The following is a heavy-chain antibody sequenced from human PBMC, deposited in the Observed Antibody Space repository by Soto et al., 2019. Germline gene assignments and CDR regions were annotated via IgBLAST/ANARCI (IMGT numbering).Heavy chain of an antibody. CDR2: INVYNGNT. CDR3: ARDTSRGEYDY. V-gene: IGHV1-18*01. J-gene: IGHJ4*02. CDR1: GYTFTSYG. Sequence: QVQLVQSGAEVKKPGASVKVSCKASGYTFTSYGISWVRQAPGQGLEWMGWINVYNGNTNYAQKLQGRVTMTTDTSTSTAYLAWRSLRSDDTAVYFCARDTSRGEYDYWGQGTLVTVSS. D-gene: IGHD3-10*01.